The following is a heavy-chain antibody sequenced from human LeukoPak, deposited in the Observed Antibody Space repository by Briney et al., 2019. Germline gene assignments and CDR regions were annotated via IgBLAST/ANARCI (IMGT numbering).Heavy chain of an antibody. Sequence: GGSLRLSCAASGFTFSSYSMTWVRQAPGKGLEWVSSISSSSSYIYYADSVKGRFTISRDNAKNSLYLQMNSLRAEDTAVYYCARVQQLVGNWFDPWGQGTLVTVSS. CDR1: GFTFSSYS. D-gene: IGHD6-13*01. CDR2: ISSSSSYI. CDR3: ARVQQLVGNWFDP. J-gene: IGHJ5*02. V-gene: IGHV3-21*01.